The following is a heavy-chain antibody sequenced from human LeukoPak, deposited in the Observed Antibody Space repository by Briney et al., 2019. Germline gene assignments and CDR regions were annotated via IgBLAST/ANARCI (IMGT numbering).Heavy chain of an antibody. CDR2: IYYSGST. CDR3: ARQEDYDRLDY. Sequence: PSETLSLTCTVSGGSISSSSYYWGWIRQPPGKGLEWIVSIYYSGSTYYDPSLKSRVTISVDTSKNQFSLKLSSVTAADTAVYYCARQEDYDRLDYWGQGTLVTVSS. V-gene: IGHV4-39*01. D-gene: IGHD3-22*01. CDR1: GGSISSSSYY. J-gene: IGHJ4*02.